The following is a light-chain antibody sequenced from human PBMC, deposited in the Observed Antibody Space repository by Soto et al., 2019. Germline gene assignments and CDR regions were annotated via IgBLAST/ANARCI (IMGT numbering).Light chain of an antibody. J-gene: IGKJ1*01. CDR3: QQANSFPRT. CDR1: QGIGSW. Sequence: DIQMTQSPSSVSASIGDRVTITCRASQGIGSWLVWYQQKPGKAPKLLISATSSLQSGVPSRFSGGGSGNDFTLTITSLQPEDSANYYCQQANSFPRTFGQGTKVEFK. V-gene: IGKV1-12*01. CDR2: ATS.